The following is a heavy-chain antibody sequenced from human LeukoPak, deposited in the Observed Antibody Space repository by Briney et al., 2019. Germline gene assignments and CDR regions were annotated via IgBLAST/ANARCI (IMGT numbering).Heavy chain of an antibody. CDR2: INDSGST. CDR1: GGSFSAYY. V-gene: IGHV4-34*01. CDR3: ARDRVPASWLDP. Sequence: SETLSLTCDVYGGSFSAYYWSWIRQPPGKGLEWIGEINDSGSTNYNPSLKSRVNISVDTSKNQFSLKLSSVTAADTAVYYCARDRVPASWLDPWGQGTLVTASS. D-gene: IGHD1-1*01. J-gene: IGHJ5*02.